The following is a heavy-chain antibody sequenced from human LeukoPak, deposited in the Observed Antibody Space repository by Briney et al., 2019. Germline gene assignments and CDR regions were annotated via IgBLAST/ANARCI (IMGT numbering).Heavy chain of an antibody. CDR3: AKPAKTDYVDY. CDR2: ITASSSYI. V-gene: IGHV3-21*04. CDR1: GFTFSSYS. Sequence: GGSLRLSCAASGFTFSSYSMDWVRQAPGKGLEWASSITASSSYIYYADSVKGRFTISRDNSKNTLYLQMNSLRAEDTAVYYCAKPAKTDYVDYWGQGTLVTVSS. D-gene: IGHD4/OR15-4a*01. J-gene: IGHJ4*02.